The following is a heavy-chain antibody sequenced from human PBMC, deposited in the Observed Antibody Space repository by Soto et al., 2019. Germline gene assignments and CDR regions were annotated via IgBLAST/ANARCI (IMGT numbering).Heavy chain of an antibody. D-gene: IGHD2-21*01. V-gene: IGHV3-23*01. CDR2: ISNSGGGT. CDR1: GLTFSNYA. CDR3: AKDVGGCGSKKGNL. J-gene: IGHJ5*02. Sequence: GGSLRLSCAASGLTFSNYAMSWVRQAPGTGLEWVSSISNSGGGTYYADSVKGRFAISRDNSKNTLYLQMNSLRAEDTAVYFCAKDVGGCGSKKGNLWGQGTLVTVS.